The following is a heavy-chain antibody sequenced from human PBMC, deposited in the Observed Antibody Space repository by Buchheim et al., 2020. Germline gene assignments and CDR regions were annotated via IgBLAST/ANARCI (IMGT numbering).Heavy chain of an antibody. Sequence: QVQLVQSGAEVKKPGSSVKVSCKASGGTFSSYAISWVRQAPGQGLEWMGRIIPILGIANYAQKFQGRVTTTADKSTSTAYMELSSLRSEDTAVYYCARNIAAAGSRGYYYYGMDVWGQGTT. CDR1: GGTFSSYA. D-gene: IGHD6-13*01. J-gene: IGHJ6*02. CDR2: IIPILGIA. CDR3: ARNIAAAGSRGYYYYGMDV. V-gene: IGHV1-69*04.